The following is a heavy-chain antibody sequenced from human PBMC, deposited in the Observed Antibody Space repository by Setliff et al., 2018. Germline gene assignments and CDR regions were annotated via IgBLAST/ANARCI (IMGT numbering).Heavy chain of an antibody. Sequence: PSETLSLTCTVSSGSINSYYWSWVRQSPGKGLEWIGFVHFGGDTNYNPSLKSRVTMSADTSNNQFSLNLRSVTAADTAVYFCAGSRGSGGYYSDSPYYFHYWGQGALVTVSS. D-gene: IGHD3-10*01. V-gene: IGHV4-59*01. CDR1: SGSINSYY. CDR3: AGSRGSGGYYSDSPYYFHY. J-gene: IGHJ4*02. CDR2: VHFGGDT.